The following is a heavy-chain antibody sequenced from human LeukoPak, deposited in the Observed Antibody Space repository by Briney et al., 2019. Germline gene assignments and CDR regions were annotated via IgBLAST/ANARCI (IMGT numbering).Heavy chain of an antibody. V-gene: IGHV4-39*07. CDR2: IYYTGST. CDR3: ASSGYHYYYYYMDV. Sequence: SSETLSLTCAVSGASISGSGYYLGWIRQPPGKGLEWIGNIYYTGSTYYNPSLKSRVTISVDTSKNQFSLKLSSVTAADTAVYYCASSGYHYYYYYMDVWGKGTTVTISS. J-gene: IGHJ6*03. CDR1: GASISGSGYY. D-gene: IGHD5-12*01.